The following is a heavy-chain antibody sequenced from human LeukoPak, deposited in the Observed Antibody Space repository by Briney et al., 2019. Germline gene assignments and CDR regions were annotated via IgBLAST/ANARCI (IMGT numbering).Heavy chain of an antibody. CDR1: GYTFTGYY. Sequence: ASVKVSCKASGYTFTGYYMRWVRQAPGQGLEWMGWINPNSGGTNYAQKFQGRVTMTRDTSISTAYMELSRLRSDDTAVYYCAREREEMATMGGYWGQGTLVTVSS. D-gene: IGHD5-24*01. CDR2: INPNSGGT. CDR3: AREREEMATMGGY. V-gene: IGHV1-2*02. J-gene: IGHJ4*02.